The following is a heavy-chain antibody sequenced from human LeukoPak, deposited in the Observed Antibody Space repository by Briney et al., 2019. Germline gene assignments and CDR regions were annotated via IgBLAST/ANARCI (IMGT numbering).Heavy chain of an antibody. Sequence: ASVKVSCKASGYTFTGYYMHWVRQAPGQGLEWMGWINPNSGGTNYAQKFQGRVTMTRDTSISTAYMELSRLRSDDTAVYYCAREKAEYYYYYMDVWGKGTTVTASS. V-gene: IGHV1-2*02. CDR1: GYTFTGYY. CDR2: INPNSGGT. CDR3: AREKAEYYYYYMDV. J-gene: IGHJ6*03.